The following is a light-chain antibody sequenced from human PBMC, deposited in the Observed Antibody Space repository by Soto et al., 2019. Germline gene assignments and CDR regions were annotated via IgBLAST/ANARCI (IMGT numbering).Light chain of an antibody. V-gene: IGKV3-20*01. CDR1: QSVSSTY. J-gene: IGKJ5*01. CDR2: GAS. CDR3: QQYDGSMT. Sequence: EIVLTQSPGTLSLSPGDEATLSCRASQSVSSTYLAWYQQKPGQAPRLLIYGASNRATDIPDRFRGSGSGTDFTLTISRLEPEDFAVYYCQQYDGSMTFGQGTRLEIE.